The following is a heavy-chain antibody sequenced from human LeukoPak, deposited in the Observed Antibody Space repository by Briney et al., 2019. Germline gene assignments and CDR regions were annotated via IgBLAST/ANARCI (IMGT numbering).Heavy chain of an antibody. V-gene: IGHV3-30*18. Sequence: GGSLRLSCAASGFTFSSYGMHWVRQAPGKGLEWVAVISYDGSNKYYADSVKGRFTISRDNSKNTLYLQMSSLRAEDTAVYYCAKVGLRAPTYYFDYWGQGTLVTVSS. CDR3: AKVGLRAPTYYFDY. CDR2: ISYDGSNK. D-gene: IGHD5-12*01. CDR1: GFTFSSYG. J-gene: IGHJ4*02.